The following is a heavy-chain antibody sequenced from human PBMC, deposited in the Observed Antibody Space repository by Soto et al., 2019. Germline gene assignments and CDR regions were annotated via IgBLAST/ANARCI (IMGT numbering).Heavy chain of an antibody. V-gene: IGHV4-31*03. CDR2: IYYSGNT. Sequence: SETLSLTCTVSGGSIRSGGYYWSWIRQHPGKGLEWIGNIYYSGNTHYNPSLKSRLTISVDTSRYQFSLRLSSVTAADTAFYFCARNNYFGETAYQRGDWPDPWGQGTLVTVSS. J-gene: IGHJ5*02. CDR3: ARNNYFGETAYQRGDWPDP. D-gene: IGHD3-10*01. CDR1: GGSIRSGGYY.